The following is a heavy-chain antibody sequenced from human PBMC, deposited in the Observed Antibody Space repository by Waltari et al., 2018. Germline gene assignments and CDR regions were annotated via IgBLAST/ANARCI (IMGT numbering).Heavy chain of an antibody. Sequence: QVQLVESGGGVVQPGRSLRLSCAASGFTFSSYAMHWVHQAPGKGLEWVAVISYDGSNKYYADSVKGRFTISRDNSKNTLYLQMNSLRAEDTAVYYCAREIEGMAVGYFDYWGQGTLVTVSS. V-gene: IGHV3-30*01. D-gene: IGHD6-19*01. CDR2: ISYDGSNK. J-gene: IGHJ4*02. CDR1: GFTFSSYA. CDR3: AREIEGMAVGYFDY.